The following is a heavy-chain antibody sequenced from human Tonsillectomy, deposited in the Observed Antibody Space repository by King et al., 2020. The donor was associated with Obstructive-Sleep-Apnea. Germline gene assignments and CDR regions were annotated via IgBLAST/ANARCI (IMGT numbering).Heavy chain of an antibody. CDR2: IIPIFGTA. Sequence: LQLVQSGAEVKKPGSSVKVSCKASGGTFSSYAISWVRQAPGQGLEWMGGIIPIFGTANYAQKFQGRVTITADESTSTAYMELSSLRSEDTAVYYCAREVYCSGGSCYGAGQYYYYYYGMDVWGQGTTVTVPS. CDR1: GGTFSSYA. D-gene: IGHD2-15*01. V-gene: IGHV1-69*01. J-gene: IGHJ6*02. CDR3: AREVYCSGGSCYGAGQYYYYYYGMDV.